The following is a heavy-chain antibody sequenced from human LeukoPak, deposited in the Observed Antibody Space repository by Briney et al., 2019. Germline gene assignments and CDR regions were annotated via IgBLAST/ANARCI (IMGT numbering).Heavy chain of an antibody. CDR3: ARVGPYYYDSSGYISAFDI. CDR2: IYYSGST. J-gene: IGHJ3*02. Sequence: KPSETLSLTCAVYGGSFSGYYWSWIRQPPGKGLEWIGYIYYSGSTNYNPSLKSRVTISVDTSKNQFSLKLSSVTAADTAVYYCARVGPYYYDSSGYISAFDIWGQGTMVTVSS. D-gene: IGHD3-22*01. V-gene: IGHV4-59*01. CDR1: GGSFSGYY.